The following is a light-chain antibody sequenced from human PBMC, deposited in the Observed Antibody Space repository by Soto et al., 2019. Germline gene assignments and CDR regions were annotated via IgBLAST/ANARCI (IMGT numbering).Light chain of an antibody. CDR2: CAS. CDR3: QHYVVVLTIT. V-gene: IGKV3-20*01. Sequence: IALTQSASALSLSPGDRATLSCRASQGFXHYLGWYETEVGQAPRALISCASSRAAATPERFIGTGSGRDFTLNITRMDPGDFARYYCQHYVVVLTITFGRGTRLAIK. J-gene: IGKJ5*01. CDR1: QGFXHY.